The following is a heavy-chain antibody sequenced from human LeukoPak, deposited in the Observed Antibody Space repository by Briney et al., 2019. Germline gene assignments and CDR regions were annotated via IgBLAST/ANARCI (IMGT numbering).Heavy chain of an antibody. J-gene: IGHJ5*02. CDR3: ARDPSSTGPPLYNWFDP. Sequence: GGSLRLSCAASGFTFSSYSMNWVRQAPGKGLEWVSYISSSSSTIYYADSVKGRFTISRDNAKNSLYLQMNSLRAEDTAVYYCARDPSSTGPPLYNWFDPWGQGTLVTVSS. CDR2: ISSSSSTI. V-gene: IGHV3-48*01. D-gene: IGHD7-27*01. CDR1: GFTFSSYS.